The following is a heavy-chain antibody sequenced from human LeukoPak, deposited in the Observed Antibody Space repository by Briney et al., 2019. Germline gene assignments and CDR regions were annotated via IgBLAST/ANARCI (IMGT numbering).Heavy chain of an antibody. J-gene: IGHJ3*02. D-gene: IGHD6-19*01. CDR3: ARVAAVAGGPDAFDI. CDR1: GGSFSGYY. CDR2: INRSGST. V-gene: IGHV4-34*01. Sequence: SETLSLTCAVYGGSFSGYYWSWIRQPPGKGLEWIGEINRSGSTNYNPSLKSRVTISVDTSKNQFSLKLSFVTAADTAVYYCARVAAVAGGPDAFDIWGQGTMVTVSS.